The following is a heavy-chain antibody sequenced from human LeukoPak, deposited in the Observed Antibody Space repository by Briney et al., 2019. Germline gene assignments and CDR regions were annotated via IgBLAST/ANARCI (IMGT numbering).Heavy chain of an antibody. CDR2: MNYGGSS. V-gene: IGHV4-39*02. CDR3: ARDRYEDAFDI. CDR1: GGSLSSSSSSY. D-gene: IGHD2-2*01. J-gene: IGHJ3*02. Sequence: SETLSLTCTVSGGSLSSSSSSYWGWIRQPPGKGLEWIGSMNYGGSSHYNPSLKSRVTISVDTSKKQFSLKLTSVTAADTAVYYCARDRYEDAFDIWGQGTMVTVSS.